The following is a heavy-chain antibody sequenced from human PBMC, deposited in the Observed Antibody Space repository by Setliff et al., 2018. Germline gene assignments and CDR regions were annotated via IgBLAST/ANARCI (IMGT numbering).Heavy chain of an antibody. CDR3: AKQGDLAFDY. CDR1: GYPFVGYF. J-gene: IGHJ4*02. CDR2: IDPKSGRT. V-gene: IGHV1-2*02. Sequence: ASVKVSCKTSGYPFVGYFIYWMRQAPGQGLEWVGWIDPKSGRTKYAVKFQGRVTMTRDTSSSTIYVEVNSLTSDDTAVYFCAKQGDLAFDYWGQGTQVTV. D-gene: IGHD3-16*01.